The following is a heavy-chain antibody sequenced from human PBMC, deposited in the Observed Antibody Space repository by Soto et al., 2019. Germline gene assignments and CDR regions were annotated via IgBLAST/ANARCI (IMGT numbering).Heavy chain of an antibody. D-gene: IGHD3-16*01. CDR1: GFSLTTRGVG. J-gene: IGHJ5*02. CDR3: APIANYDQYDWFDP. CDR2: IYWDDDK. Sequence: QITLKESGPPLVKPTQTLTLTFTFSGFSLTTRGVGVRWIRQPPGKALECLALIYWDDDKRYSPSLQSRLSITQATSKNQVVLTMNNVDPVDTATYYCAPIANYDQYDWFDPRGNGTLVAVA. V-gene: IGHV2-5*02.